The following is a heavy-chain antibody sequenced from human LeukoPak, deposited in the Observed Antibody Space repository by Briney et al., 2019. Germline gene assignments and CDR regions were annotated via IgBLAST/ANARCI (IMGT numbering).Heavy chain of an antibody. CDR3: AGTMVRGSTTFDY. CDR1: GGTFSSYA. Sequence: ASVKVSCKASGGTFSSYAISWVRQAPGQGLEWMGGIIPIFGTANYAQKFQGRVTITADESTSTAYMELSSLRSEDTAVYYCAGTMVRGSTTFDYWGQGTLVTVSS. V-gene: IGHV1-69*13. D-gene: IGHD3-10*01. CDR2: IIPIFGTA. J-gene: IGHJ4*02.